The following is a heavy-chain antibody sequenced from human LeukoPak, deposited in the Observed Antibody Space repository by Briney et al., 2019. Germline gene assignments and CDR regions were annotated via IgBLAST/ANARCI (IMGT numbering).Heavy chain of an antibody. V-gene: IGHV4-30-4*01. D-gene: IGHD3-22*01. J-gene: IGHJ4*02. Sequence: TSETLSLTCTVSGGSISSSSYYWSWIRQPPGRGLEWIGYIHYSGRTYYNPSLMSRVTMSVDTPKNQFSLKLSSVTAADTAVYYCARDSSGYDTLDYWGQGTLVTAPS. CDR3: ARDSSGYDTLDY. CDR2: IHYSGRT. CDR1: GGSISSSSYY.